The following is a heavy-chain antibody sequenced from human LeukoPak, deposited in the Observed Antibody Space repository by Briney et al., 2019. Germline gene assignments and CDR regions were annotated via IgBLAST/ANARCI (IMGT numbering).Heavy chain of an antibody. J-gene: IGHJ4*02. Sequence: GGSLRLSCAASGFTFSSYAMSWVRQAPGKGLEWVSAISGSGGSTYYADSVKGRFTISRDNSKNTLYLQMNSLRAEDTAVYYCAKARGNYYDSSGYYYFDYWGQGTQVTVSS. CDR2: ISGSGGST. D-gene: IGHD3-22*01. V-gene: IGHV3-23*01. CDR1: GFTFSSYA. CDR3: AKARGNYYDSSGYYYFDY.